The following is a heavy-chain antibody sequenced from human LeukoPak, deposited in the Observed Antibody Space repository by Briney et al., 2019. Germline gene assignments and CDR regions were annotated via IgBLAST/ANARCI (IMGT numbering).Heavy chain of an antibody. V-gene: IGHV1-2*02. CDR2: INPKTGVT. D-gene: IGHD4-23*01. Sequence: ASVKVSCKASGYTFTGYYMHWVRQAPGQGLEWMGWINPKTGVTNYAQRFQGRVTVTTDTSISTAYMDLSNLRSDDTALYHCARGPTVVTPDYWGQGTLVTVSS. CDR3: ARGPTVVTPDY. J-gene: IGHJ4*02. CDR1: GYTFTGYY.